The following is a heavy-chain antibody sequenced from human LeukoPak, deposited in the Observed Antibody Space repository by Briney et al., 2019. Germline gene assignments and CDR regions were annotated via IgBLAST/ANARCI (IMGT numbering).Heavy chain of an antibody. Sequence: EASVKVSCKASGYTFTNYYIHWVRQAPGQGLEWMGIINPSGDNTWYAQKFQGRVTMTRDTSISTAYMELSRLRSDDTAVYYCARGEDIAAAGTFDYWGQGTLVTVSS. CDR1: GYTFTNYY. D-gene: IGHD6-13*01. V-gene: IGHV1-46*01. J-gene: IGHJ4*02. CDR2: INPSGDNT. CDR3: ARGEDIAAAGTFDY.